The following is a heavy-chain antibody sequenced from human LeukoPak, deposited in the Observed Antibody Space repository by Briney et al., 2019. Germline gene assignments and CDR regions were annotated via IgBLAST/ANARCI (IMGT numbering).Heavy chain of an antibody. CDR3: ARGQKYRNGYTVTELGSGYFDY. V-gene: IGHV4-59*01. J-gene: IGHJ4*02. CDR2: IYYSGRT. D-gene: IGHD5-18*01. Sequence: SETLSLTCSVSGGSISSYYWSWIRQPPGKGLEWIGYIYYSGRTNYNPSLKSRVTISVDTSKNQFSLTLSSVTAADTAVYYCARGQKYRNGYTVTELGSGYFDYWGQGPLVTVSS. CDR1: GGSISSYY.